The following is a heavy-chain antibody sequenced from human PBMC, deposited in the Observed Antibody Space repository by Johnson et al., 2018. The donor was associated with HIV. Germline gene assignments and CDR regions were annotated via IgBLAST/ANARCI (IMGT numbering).Heavy chain of an antibody. J-gene: IGHJ3*02. CDR3: AKDRGGDILFDI. Sequence: QVKLVESGGGVVQPGRSLRLSCAASGFTFNSYPMHWVRQAPGKGLEWVAVISYDGSSTYYADSVKGRFTISRDNSMNTLYLQMNSLRAEDTAVYYCAKDRGGDILFDIWGQGTMVTVSS. V-gene: IGHV3-30-3*01. D-gene: IGHD5-12*01. CDR1: GFTFNSYP. CDR2: ISYDGSST.